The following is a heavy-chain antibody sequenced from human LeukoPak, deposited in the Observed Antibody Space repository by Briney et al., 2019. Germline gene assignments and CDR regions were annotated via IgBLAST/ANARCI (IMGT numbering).Heavy chain of an antibody. V-gene: IGHV3-20*01. CDR3: ARSSGNYYYYGMDV. CDR2: INWNGGSK. Sequence: GGSLRLSCAASGFTFDDYGMSWVRQAPGKGLEWVSGINWNGGSKGYADSVKGRFTISRDNAKNSLYLQMNSLRAEDTALYHCARSSGNYYYYGMDVWGQGTTVTVSS. CDR1: GFTFDDYG. J-gene: IGHJ6*02.